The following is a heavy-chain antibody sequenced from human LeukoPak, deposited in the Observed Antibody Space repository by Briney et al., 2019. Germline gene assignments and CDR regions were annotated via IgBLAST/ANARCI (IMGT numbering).Heavy chain of an antibody. J-gene: IGHJ4*02. CDR1: GFTFINYA. CDR3: AKGHSDYGTGFDL. V-gene: IGHV3-23*01. CDR2: ISGSGNST. Sequence: AGGSLRLSCAASGFTFINYAMTWVRQAPGKGLEWVSAISGSGNSTYYPDSVKGRFSISRDNSKNTLYLQMNSLTADDTAVYYCAKGHSDYGTGFDLWGQGTLVTVPS. D-gene: IGHD4-17*01.